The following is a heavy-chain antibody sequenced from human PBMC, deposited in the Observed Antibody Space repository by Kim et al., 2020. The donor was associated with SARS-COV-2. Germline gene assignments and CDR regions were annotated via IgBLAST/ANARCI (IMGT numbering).Heavy chain of an antibody. CDR2: IYYSGST. V-gene: IGHV4-59*01. D-gene: IGHD6-13*01. Sequence: SETLSLTCTVSGGSISSYYWNWIRQPPGKGLEWIGYIYYSGSTNYNPSLKSRVTISVDTSKNQFSLKLSSVTAADTAVYYCASADSSSWPRPQNWFDPWGQGTLVTVSS. CDR1: GGSISSYY. J-gene: IGHJ5*02. CDR3: ASADSSSWPRPQNWFDP.